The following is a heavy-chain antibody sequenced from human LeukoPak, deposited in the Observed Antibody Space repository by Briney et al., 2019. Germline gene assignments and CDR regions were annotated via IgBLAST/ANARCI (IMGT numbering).Heavy chain of an antibody. J-gene: IGHJ6*02. Sequence: SETLSLICTVSGGSISSYYWSWIRQPPGKGLEWIGYIYYSGTTNYNPSLKSRVTISVDTSKNQFSLKLSSVTAADTAVYYCARHGGIAYYYGMDVWGQGTTVTVSS. CDR1: GGSISSYY. CDR3: ARHGGIAYYYGMDV. D-gene: IGHD6-13*01. CDR2: IYYSGTT. V-gene: IGHV4-59*08.